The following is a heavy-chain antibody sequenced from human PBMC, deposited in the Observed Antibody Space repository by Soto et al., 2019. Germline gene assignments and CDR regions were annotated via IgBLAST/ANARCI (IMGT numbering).Heavy chain of an antibody. CDR3: VXXESINWYSGHFRH. J-gene: IGHJ1*01. V-gene: IGHV3-9*01. D-gene: IGHD6-13*01. Sequence: EVQLVESGGGLVQPGRSLRLSCAASGFTFDDYAMHWVRQVPGKGLEWVSGINWNSGSIGYGDSVKGRFAISRDNAKNSLHLQMNSLSAEDTAXYXXVXXESINWYSGHFRHWGQGTLVTVSS. CDR2: INWNSGSI. CDR1: GFTFDDYA.